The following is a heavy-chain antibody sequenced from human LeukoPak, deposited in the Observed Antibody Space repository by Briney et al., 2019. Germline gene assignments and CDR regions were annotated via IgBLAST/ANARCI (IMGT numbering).Heavy chain of an antibody. J-gene: IGHJ4*02. CDR1: GFTFSSYA. CDR3: ARDGYYGSGSYYNVPTLYFDY. D-gene: IGHD3-10*01. CDR2: XXXXXXNK. Sequence: GGALRLSCAASGFTFSSYAKHWVRQAPGKGXXXXXXXXXXXXNKYYADSVKGRFTISRDNSKNTLYLQMNSLRAEDTAVYYCARDGYYGSGSYYNVPTLYFDYWGQGTLVTVSS. V-gene: IGHV3-30*01.